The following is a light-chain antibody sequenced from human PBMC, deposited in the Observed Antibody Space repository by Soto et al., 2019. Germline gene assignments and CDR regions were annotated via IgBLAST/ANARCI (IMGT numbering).Light chain of an antibody. V-gene: IGKV3-20*01. CDR1: QSVSSNY. J-gene: IGKJ5*01. CDR3: QQYGSSAPIT. Sequence: EIVLTQSPGTLSLSPGERATLSCRASQSVSSNYLAWYQQKPGQAPSLLIYDASSRATGIPDRFSCSGSGTDFTLTISRLEPEDFAMYYCQQYGSSAPITFGQGTRLEIE. CDR2: DAS.